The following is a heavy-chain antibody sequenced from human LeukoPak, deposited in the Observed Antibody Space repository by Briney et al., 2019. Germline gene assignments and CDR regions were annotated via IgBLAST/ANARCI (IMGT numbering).Heavy chain of an antibody. D-gene: IGHD3-22*01. CDR1: GGTFSSYA. Sequence: VKVSCKASGGTFSSYAISWVRQAPGQGLEWMGRIIPIFGTANYAQKFQGRVTITTDESTSTAYMELSSLRSEDTAVYYCARAASSYYYDSSGSRDAFDIWGQGTLVTVSS. J-gene: IGHJ3*02. V-gene: IGHV1-69*05. CDR3: ARAASSYYYDSSGSRDAFDI. CDR2: IIPIFGTA.